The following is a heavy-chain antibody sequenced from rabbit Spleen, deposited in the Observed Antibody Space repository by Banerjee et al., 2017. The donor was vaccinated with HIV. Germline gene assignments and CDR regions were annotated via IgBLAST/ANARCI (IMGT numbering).Heavy chain of an antibody. V-gene: IGHV1S45*01. Sequence: QQQLEESGGDLVQPEGSLTLTCTASGLDFSGGYWICWVRQAPGKGLEWIACINAVTGKAVYASWAKGRFTFSKTSSTTVTLQMTSLTAADTATYFCARDTGTSFSTYGMDLWGQGTLVTVS. CDR1: GLDFSGGYW. CDR2: INAVTGKA. CDR3: ARDTGTSFSTYGMDL. J-gene: IGHJ6*01. D-gene: IGHD8-1*01.